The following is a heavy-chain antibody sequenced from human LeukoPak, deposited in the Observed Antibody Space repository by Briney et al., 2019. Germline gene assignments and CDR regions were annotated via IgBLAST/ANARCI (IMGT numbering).Heavy chain of an antibody. CDR2: IYPGDSET. D-gene: IGHD5-18*01. Sequence: GESLKISCKGSGYSFTSYWIGWVRQMPGKGLDLMGIIYPGDSETKYSPSFQGQVTFSADKSINTAYLRWSSLKASDSAIYYCARPSGFSYGRFDHWGQGTLVTVSS. J-gene: IGHJ4*02. CDR3: ARPSGFSYGRFDH. CDR1: GYSFTSYW. V-gene: IGHV5-51*01.